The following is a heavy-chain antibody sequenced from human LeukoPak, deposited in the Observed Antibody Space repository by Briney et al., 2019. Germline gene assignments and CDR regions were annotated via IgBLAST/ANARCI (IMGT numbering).Heavy chain of an antibody. CDR1: GFTFTTYS. D-gene: IGHD5-12*01. V-gene: IGHV3-21*01. Sequence: GGSLRLSCAASGFTFTTYSLNWVRQAPGKGLEWVSSISSGSSYIYYADSVKGRFTISRDNSKNTLYLQMNSLRAEDTAVYYCARDFEYSSSTGVYWGQGTLVTVSS. J-gene: IGHJ4*02. CDR2: ISSGSSYI. CDR3: ARDFEYSSSTGVY.